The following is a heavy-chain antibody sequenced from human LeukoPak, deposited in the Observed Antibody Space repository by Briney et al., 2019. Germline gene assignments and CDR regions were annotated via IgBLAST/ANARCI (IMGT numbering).Heavy chain of an antibody. CDR2: ISSSGLST. J-gene: IGHJ4*02. CDR1: GFTFSSYG. V-gene: IGHV3-23*01. CDR3: ARHMVRGVIITLYFDY. Sequence: GGSLRLSCAASGFTFSSYGMSWVRQAPGKGLEWVSGISSSGLSTYHADSVKGRFTISRDNPKNTLYLQMNSLRAEDTAVYYCARHMVRGVIITLYFDYWGQGTLVTVSS. D-gene: IGHD3-10*01.